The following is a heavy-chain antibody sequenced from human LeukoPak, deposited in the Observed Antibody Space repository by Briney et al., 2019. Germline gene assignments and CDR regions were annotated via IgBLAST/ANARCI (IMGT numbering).Heavy chain of an antibody. J-gene: IGHJ4*02. CDR1: GVSISSGGYY. CDR2: IYYSGST. V-gene: IGHV4-30-4*01. CDR3: ARLGYYYGSGSYYPIDY. D-gene: IGHD3-10*01. Sequence: SETLSLTCTVSGVSISSGGYYWSWIRQPPGKGLEWIGYIYYSGSTYYNPSHKRRVTISVDTSKNQFSLKLSAVTAADTAVYYCARLGYYYGSGSYYPIDYWGQGTLVSVSS.